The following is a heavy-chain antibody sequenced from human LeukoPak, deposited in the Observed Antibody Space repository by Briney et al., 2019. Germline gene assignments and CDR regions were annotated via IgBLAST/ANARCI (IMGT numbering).Heavy chain of an antibody. V-gene: IGHV4-61*02. Sequence: SQTLSLTCTVTGGSISSGSYYWSWVRQPAGKGLEWIGRIYTSESTNYNPSLKSRVTISIDTSKNQFSLKLSSVTAADTAVYYCGRGHIVDWFDPWGQGTLVTVSS. D-gene: IGHD1-26*01. CDR2: IYTSEST. J-gene: IGHJ5*02. CDR3: GRGHIVDWFDP. CDR1: GGSISSGSYY.